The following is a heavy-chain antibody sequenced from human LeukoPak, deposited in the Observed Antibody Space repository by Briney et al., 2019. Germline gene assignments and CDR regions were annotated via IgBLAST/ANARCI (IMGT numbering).Heavy chain of an antibody. CDR3: ARIGYSSSSFDY. CDR1: AFTFTTYW. D-gene: IGHD2-2*03. CDR2: INQDGSVK. Sequence: GGSLRLSCAASAFTFTTYWMSWVRQAQGKGLEWVANINQDGSVKYYVDSVKGRFTISRDNAKNSLYLQINSLRFEDTAVYYCARIGYSSSSFDYWGQGTQVTVSS. J-gene: IGHJ4*02. V-gene: IGHV3-7*01.